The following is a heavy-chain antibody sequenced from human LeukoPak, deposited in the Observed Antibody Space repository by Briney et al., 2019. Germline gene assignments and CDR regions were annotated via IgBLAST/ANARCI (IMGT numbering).Heavy chain of an antibody. D-gene: IGHD3-10*01. V-gene: IGHV4-30-2*01. Sequence: SSETLSLTCTVSGVSISSGGHPWSWIRQPPGKGLEWIGSIYHSGNNYYNPSLKSRVTISLDTSKNQFSLALTSVTAADTAMYYCARGDTGSYLGGFDFWGQGTLVTVSS. CDR2: IYHSGNN. J-gene: IGHJ4*02. CDR3: ARGDTGSYLGGFDF. CDR1: GVSISSGGHP.